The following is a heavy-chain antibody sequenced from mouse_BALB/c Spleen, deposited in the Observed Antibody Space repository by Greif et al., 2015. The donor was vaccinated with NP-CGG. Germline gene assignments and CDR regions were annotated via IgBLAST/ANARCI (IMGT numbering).Heavy chain of an antibody. CDR1: GYTFTSYW. J-gene: IGHJ4*01. Sequence: VQLQQSGAELAKPGASVKMSCKASGYTFTSYWMHWVRQRPGQGLEWIGYINPSTGYTEYNQKFKDKATLTADKSSSTAYMQLSSLTSEDSAVYYCARRDYFYAMDYWGQGTSVTVSS. CDR2: INPSTGYT. D-gene: IGHD2-13*01. CDR3: ARRDYFYAMDY. V-gene: IGHV1-7*01.